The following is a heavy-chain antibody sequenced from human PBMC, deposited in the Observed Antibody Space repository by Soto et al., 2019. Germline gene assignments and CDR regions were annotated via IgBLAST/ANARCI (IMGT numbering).Heavy chain of an antibody. CDR3: AAGEASSRNLAPYYLDF. Sequence: SETLSLTCTVSGDSISSGDYYWSWIRQPPGKGLEWIGYIYYSGSTYYNPSLKSRVIISVDTSKNQFSLKLSSVTAADTAVYFCAAGEASSRNLAPYYLDFWGQGTLVTVSS. J-gene: IGHJ4*02. CDR1: GDSISSGDYY. V-gene: IGHV4-30-4*01. D-gene: IGHD6-13*01. CDR2: IYYSGST.